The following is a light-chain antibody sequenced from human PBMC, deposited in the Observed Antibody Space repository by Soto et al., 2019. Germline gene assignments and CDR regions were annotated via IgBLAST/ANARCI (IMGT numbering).Light chain of an antibody. V-gene: IGKV3-20*01. CDR2: DTS. Sequence: ENVLTQSPGILSLSPGETATLSCRASQYVGGGYVAWYQQNPGQAPRLLMYDTSTRATGIPDRFSGSGSGTDFTLTISRLEPEDFAMYYCQQYGGSPLVTFGGGTKVEIK. CDR3: QQYGGSPLVT. CDR1: QYVGGGY. J-gene: IGKJ4*01.